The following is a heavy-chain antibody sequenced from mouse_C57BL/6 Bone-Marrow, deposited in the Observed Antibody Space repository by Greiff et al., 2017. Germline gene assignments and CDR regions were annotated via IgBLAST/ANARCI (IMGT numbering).Heavy chain of an antibody. CDR1: GFSLTSYG. J-gene: IGHJ1*03. Sequence: VKLMESGPGLVAPSQSLSITCTVSGFSLTSYGVDWVRQSPGKGLEWLGVIWGVGSTNYHSALKSRLSISKDNSKSQVFVKMNSLQTDDTAMYYCASRGYGSSHWYFDVWGTGTTVTVSS. V-gene: IGHV2-6*01. CDR2: IWGVGST. CDR3: ASRGYGSSHWYFDV. D-gene: IGHD1-1*01.